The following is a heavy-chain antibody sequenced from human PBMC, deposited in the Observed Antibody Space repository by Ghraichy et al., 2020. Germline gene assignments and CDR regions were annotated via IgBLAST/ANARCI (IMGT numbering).Heavy chain of an antibody. Sequence: SETLSLTCAVYGGSFSGYYWSWIRQPPGKGLEWIGEINHSGSTNYNPSLKSRVTISVDTSKNQFSLKLSSVTAADTAVYYCARTLTAMANDYWGQGTLVTVSS. CDR3: ARTLTAMANDY. CDR2: INHSGST. CDR1: GGSFSGYY. D-gene: IGHD5-18*01. J-gene: IGHJ4*02. V-gene: IGHV4-34*01.